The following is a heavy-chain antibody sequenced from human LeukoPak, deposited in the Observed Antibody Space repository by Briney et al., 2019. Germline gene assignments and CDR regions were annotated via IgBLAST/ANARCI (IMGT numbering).Heavy chain of an antibody. V-gene: IGHV4-34*01. D-gene: IGHD6-6*01. CDR3: ARSSIAARHSSGFDY. CDR2: INHSGST. CDR1: GGSFSGCY. Sequence: PSETLSLTCAVYGGSFSGCYWSWIRQPPGKGLEWIGEINHSGSTNYNPSLKGRVTISVDTSKNQFSLKLSSVTAADTAVYYCARSSIAARHSSGFDYWGQGTLVTVSS. J-gene: IGHJ4*02.